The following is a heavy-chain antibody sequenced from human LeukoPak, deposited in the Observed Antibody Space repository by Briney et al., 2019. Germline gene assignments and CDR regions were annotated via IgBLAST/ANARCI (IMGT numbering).Heavy chain of an antibody. J-gene: IGHJ4*02. Sequence: GGSLRLSCAASGFTLSSYWISWVRQAPGKGPEWEANIKQDGSDKYYVDSVKGRFTISRDNAKNSLYLQMNSLRAEDTAVYYCGRGVTSDYWGQGTLVTVSS. D-gene: IGHD5-18*01. CDR2: IKQDGSDK. CDR3: GRGVTSDY. CDR1: GFTLSSYW. V-gene: IGHV3-7*03.